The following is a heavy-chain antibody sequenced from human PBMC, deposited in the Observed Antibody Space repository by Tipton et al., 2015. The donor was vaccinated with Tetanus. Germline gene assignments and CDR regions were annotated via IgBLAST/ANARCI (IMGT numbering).Heavy chain of an antibody. J-gene: IGHJ5*01. Sequence: SLRLSCSASGFSFSTYGMHWVRQAPGKGLEWVSYISYSSSSVYYADSVKGRFVVSRDNAKNSLYLQMNTLRADDTAVYYCARRGEARANWFDSWGQGTLVTVSS. CDR2: ISYSSSSV. CDR1: GFSFSTYG. V-gene: IGHV3-48*01. D-gene: IGHD2-21*01. CDR3: ARRGEARANWFDS.